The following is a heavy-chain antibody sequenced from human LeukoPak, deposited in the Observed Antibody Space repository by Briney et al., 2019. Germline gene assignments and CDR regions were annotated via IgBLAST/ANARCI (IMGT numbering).Heavy chain of an antibody. CDR1: GFTFSSFW. V-gene: IGHV3-7*05. J-gene: IGHJ4*02. D-gene: IGHD3-3*01. Sequence: GEPLRLSCVVSGFTFSSFWMHWVRQAPGKGLEWVANIKQDGSEIYYVDSVKGRFTISRDNAKNSLYLQMNSLRAEDTAAYYCAGGFGFLFEHWGQGTLVAVSS. CDR2: IKQDGSEI. CDR3: AGGFGFLFEH.